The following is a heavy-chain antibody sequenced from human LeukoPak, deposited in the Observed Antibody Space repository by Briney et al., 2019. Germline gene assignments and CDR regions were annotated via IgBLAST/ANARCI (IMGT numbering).Heavy chain of an antibody. CDR1: GGSISSYY. D-gene: IGHD3-10*01. Sequence: TSETLSLTCTVSGGSISSYYWSWIRQPAGKGLEWIGRTYTSGSTNYNPSLKSRVTMSVDTSKNQFSLKLSSVTAADTAVYYCARDSTYYYGSGKARTFDYWGQGTLVTVSS. CDR2: TYTSGST. V-gene: IGHV4-4*07. J-gene: IGHJ4*02. CDR3: ARDSTYYYGSGKARTFDY.